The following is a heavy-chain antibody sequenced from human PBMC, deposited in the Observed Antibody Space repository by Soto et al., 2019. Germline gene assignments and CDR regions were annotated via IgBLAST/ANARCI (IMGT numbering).Heavy chain of an antibody. CDR2: ISAYNGDT. J-gene: IGHJ4*02. CDR3: ACDWSRYYSNSGHIWFY. Sequence: GSSVKVSCKASGYTFRSYGIIWVRQAPGQGREWVGWISAYNGDTHYAPMFQDRITLTTEPVTDTAYFELRSLRLADTAMYYYACDWSRYYSNSGHIWFYWGQGSLVTASS. D-gene: IGHD3-3*01. CDR1: GYTFRSYG. V-gene: IGHV1-18*04.